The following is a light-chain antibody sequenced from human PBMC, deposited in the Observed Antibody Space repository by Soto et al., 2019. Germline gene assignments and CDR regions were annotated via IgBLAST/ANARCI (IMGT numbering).Light chain of an antibody. J-gene: IGLJ2*01. CDR2: EVN. CDR1: SSDVGGYNY. V-gene: IGLV2-8*01. CDR3: ISYAGSNILV. Sequence: QSVLTQPPSASGSPGQSVTISCTGTSSDVGGYNYVSWYQQHPGKAPKLMIYEVNKRPSGVPDRFSGSKSGNTASLTVSGLQAEDEGDYYCISYAGSNILVFGGGTKLTVL.